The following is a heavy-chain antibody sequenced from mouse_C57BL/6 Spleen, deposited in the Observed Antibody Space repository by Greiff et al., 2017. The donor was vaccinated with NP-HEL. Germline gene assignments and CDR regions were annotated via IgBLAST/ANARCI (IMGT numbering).Heavy chain of an antibody. D-gene: IGHD2-5*01. CDR3: AWAYYSNYACFAY. CDR2: IYPRSGNT. V-gene: IGHV1-81*01. Sequence: QVQLQQSGAELARPGASVKLSCKASGYTFTSYGISWVKQRTGQGLEWIGEIYPRSGNTYYNEKFKGKATLTADKSSSTAYMELRSLTSEDSAVYFCAWAYYSNYACFAYWGQGTLVTVSA. J-gene: IGHJ3*01. CDR1: GYTFTSYG.